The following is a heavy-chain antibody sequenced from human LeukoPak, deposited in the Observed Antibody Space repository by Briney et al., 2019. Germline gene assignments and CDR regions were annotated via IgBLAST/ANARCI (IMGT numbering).Heavy chain of an antibody. V-gene: IGHV3-30-3*01. CDR1: GFTFSSYA. J-gene: IGHJ6*03. Sequence: PGGSLRLSCAASGFTFSSYAMHWVRQAPGKGLEWVAVISYDGSNKYYADSVKGRFTISRDNSKNTLYLQMNSLRAEDTAVYYCARDSAQYYDFWSGPPHFYMDVWGKGTTVTVSS. CDR3: ARDSAQYYDFWSGPPHFYMDV. CDR2: ISYDGSNK. D-gene: IGHD3-3*01.